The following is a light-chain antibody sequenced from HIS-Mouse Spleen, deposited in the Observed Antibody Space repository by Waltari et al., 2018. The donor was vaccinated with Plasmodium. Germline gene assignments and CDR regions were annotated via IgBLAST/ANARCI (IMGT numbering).Light chain of an antibody. Sequence: DIVMTQSPDSLAVSLGERATINCKSSQSVLYNTNNKNYLAWYQPKPGQPPKLLIYLASTRESGVPDRFSGSGSGTDFTLTISSLQAEDVAVYYCQQYYSTPLTFGGGTKVEIK. CDR1: QSVLYNTNNKNY. CDR3: QQYYSTPLT. J-gene: IGKJ4*01. V-gene: IGKV4-1*01. CDR2: LAS.